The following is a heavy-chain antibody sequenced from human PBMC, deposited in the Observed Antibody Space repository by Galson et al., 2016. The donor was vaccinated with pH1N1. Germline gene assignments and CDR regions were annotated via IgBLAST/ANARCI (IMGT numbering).Heavy chain of an antibody. CDR3: ARAGGILYDLDY. Sequence: ETLSLTCSVSGGSISSETYYWGWIRQPPGKGLEWIGGIHYSGTTYHNPSLKSRVTLSVDTSKNQFSLKVTSVTAADTAVYYCARAGGILYDLDYWGQGSLVTVTS. CDR2: IHYSGTT. D-gene: IGHD2-8*01. V-gene: IGHV4-39*07. J-gene: IGHJ4*02. CDR1: GGSISSETYY.